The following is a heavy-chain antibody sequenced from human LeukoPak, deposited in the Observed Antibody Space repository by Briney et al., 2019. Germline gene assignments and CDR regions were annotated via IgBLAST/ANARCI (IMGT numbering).Heavy chain of an antibody. V-gene: IGHV3-30*02. CDR2: IRYDGSNK. CDR3: AKDGEYNWNYEGY. Sequence: GGSLRLSCAASGFTFSSYGMHWVRQAPGKGLEWVAFIRYDGSNKYYADSVKGRFTISRDNSKNTLYLQMNSLRAEDTAVYYCAKDGEYNWNYEGYWGQGTLVTVSS. CDR1: GFTFSSYG. J-gene: IGHJ4*02. D-gene: IGHD1-7*01.